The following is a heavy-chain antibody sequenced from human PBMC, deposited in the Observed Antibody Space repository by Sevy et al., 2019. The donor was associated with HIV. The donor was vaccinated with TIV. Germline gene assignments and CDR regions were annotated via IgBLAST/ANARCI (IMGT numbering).Heavy chain of an antibody. CDR3: ATDRGGSAAVYYYYGMDV. V-gene: IGHV1-24*01. J-gene: IGHJ6*02. D-gene: IGHD2-2*01. CDR2: FDPEDGET. Sequence: ASVKVSCKVSGYTLTELSMHWVRQAPGKGLEWMGGFDPEDGETIYAQKFQGRVTMTGDTSTDTAYMELSSLRSEDTAVYYCATDRGGSAAVYYYYGMDVWGQGTTVTVSS. CDR1: GYTLTELS.